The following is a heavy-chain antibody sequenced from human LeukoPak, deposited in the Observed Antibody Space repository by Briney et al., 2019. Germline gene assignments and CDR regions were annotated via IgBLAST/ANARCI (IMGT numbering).Heavy chain of an antibody. CDR1: GGSISSGDYY. Sequence: SQTLSLTCTVSGGSISSGDYYWSWIRQPPGKGLEWIGYIYYNGSTYYNPSLKSRVTISVDTSKNQFSLKLSSVTAADTAVYYCARAEKRENYYDSSGYYVRTFDYWGQGTLVTVSS. J-gene: IGHJ4*02. CDR2: IYYNGST. CDR3: ARAEKRENYYDSSGYYVRTFDY. D-gene: IGHD3-22*01. V-gene: IGHV4-30-4*08.